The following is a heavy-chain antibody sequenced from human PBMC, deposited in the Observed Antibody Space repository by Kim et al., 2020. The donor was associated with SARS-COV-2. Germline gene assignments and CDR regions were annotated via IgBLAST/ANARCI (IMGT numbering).Heavy chain of an antibody. V-gene: IGHV1-24*01. CDR1: GYTLTELA. Sequence: ASVKVSCKVSGYTLTELAMHWVRQAPGKGLEWMGGFDPEDGETIYAQKFQGRVTMTEDTSTDTAYMELSSLRSEDTAVYYCATSKVIAVADWFDPWGQGNLVTVSS. CDR2: FDPEDGET. J-gene: IGHJ5*02. CDR3: ATSKVIAVADWFDP. D-gene: IGHD6-19*01.